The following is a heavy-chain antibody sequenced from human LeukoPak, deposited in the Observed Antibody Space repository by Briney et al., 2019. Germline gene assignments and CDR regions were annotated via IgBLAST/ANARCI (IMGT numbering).Heavy chain of an antibody. Sequence: SETLSLTCTVSGGSISSGSYYWSWIRQPAGKGLESIGRIYTSGSTNYNPSLKSRVTISVDTSKNQFSLKLSSVTAADTAVYYCARATDRGVIAYWGQGTLVTVSS. J-gene: IGHJ4*02. CDR3: ARATDRGVIAY. D-gene: IGHD3-3*01. V-gene: IGHV4-61*02. CDR1: GGSISSGSYY. CDR2: IYTSGST.